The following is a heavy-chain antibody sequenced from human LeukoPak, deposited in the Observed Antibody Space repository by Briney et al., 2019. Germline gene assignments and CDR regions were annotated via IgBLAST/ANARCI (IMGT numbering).Heavy chain of an antibody. Sequence: SETLSLTCTVSGGSINGYYWSWIRQPPGKGLEWIGYIYYSGSTNYNPSLKSRVTISVDTSKNQFSLKLSSVTAADTAVYYCARASHTGPLAARTFDYWGQGTLVTVSS. J-gene: IGHJ4*02. CDR2: IYYSGST. CDR3: ARASHTGPLAARTFDY. V-gene: IGHV4-59*01. CDR1: GGSINGYY. D-gene: IGHD6-6*01.